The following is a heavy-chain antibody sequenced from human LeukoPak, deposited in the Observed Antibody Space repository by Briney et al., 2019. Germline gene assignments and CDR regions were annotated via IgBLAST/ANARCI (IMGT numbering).Heavy chain of an antibody. J-gene: IGHJ6*02. CDR3: TSPEFNQLLYRNYYYGMDV. V-gene: IGHV3-73*01. D-gene: IGHD2-2*02. CDR1: GFTFSGSA. Sequence: PGGSLRLSCAASGFTFSGSAMHWVRQASGKGLEWVGRIRSKANSYATAYAASVKGRFTISRDDSKNTAYLQMNSLKTEDTAVYYCTSPEFNQLLYRNYYYGMDVWAKGPRSPSP. CDR2: IRSKANSYAT.